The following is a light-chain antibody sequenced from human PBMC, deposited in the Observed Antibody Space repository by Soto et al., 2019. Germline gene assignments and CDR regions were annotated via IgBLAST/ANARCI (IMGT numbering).Light chain of an antibody. CDR1: QSVSSY. CDR3: QQRSNWPWT. J-gene: IGKJ1*01. Sequence: ENVLTQSPATLSLSPGERATLSCRASQSVSSYLAWYQQKLGQGPGPLIYDASNRATGIPARFSGSGSGTDFTLTISSLEPEDFAVYYCQQRSNWPWTFGQGTKVDI. CDR2: DAS. V-gene: IGKV3-11*01.